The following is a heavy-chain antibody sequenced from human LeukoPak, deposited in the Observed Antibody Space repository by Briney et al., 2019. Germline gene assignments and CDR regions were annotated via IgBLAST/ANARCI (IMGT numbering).Heavy chain of an antibody. Sequence: GESLKISCKASGCRFTSYWIGWVRQMPGKGLEWMGVIHPGEYERRYSPSFEGQVTISADKSISTAYMQWSSLKASDSAMYYCATNTMFRGIHAFDIWGQGTMVTVSS. D-gene: IGHD3-10*01. CDR2: IHPGEYER. CDR3: ATNTMFRGIHAFDI. CDR1: GCRFTSYW. J-gene: IGHJ3*02. V-gene: IGHV5-51*01.